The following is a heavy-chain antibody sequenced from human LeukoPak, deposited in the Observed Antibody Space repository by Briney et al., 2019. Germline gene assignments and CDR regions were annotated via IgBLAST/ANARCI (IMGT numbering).Heavy chain of an antibody. J-gene: IGHJ4*02. CDR1: GFTFSSYA. Sequence: PGGSLRLSCAASGFTFSSYAMSWVRQAPGQGLEWVSALSGSGGSTYYAHSVKGRFTISRDNSKNTLYLQMNSLRAEDTAVYYCARKIGFSSSWYYGRHYFDYWGQGTLVTVSS. CDR3: ARKIGFSSSWYYGRHYFDY. V-gene: IGHV3-23*01. D-gene: IGHD6-13*01. CDR2: LSGSGGST.